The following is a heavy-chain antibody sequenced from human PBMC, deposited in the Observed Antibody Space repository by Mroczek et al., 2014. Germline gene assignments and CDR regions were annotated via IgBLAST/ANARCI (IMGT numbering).Heavy chain of an antibody. CDR2: IYYSGST. V-gene: IGHV4-59*01. D-gene: IGHD5-18*01. Sequence: QVQLQESGPGLVKPSETLSLTCTVSGGSISSYYWSWIRQPPGKGLEWIGYIYYSGSTNYNPSLKSRVTISVDTSKNQFSLKLSSVTAADTAVYYCARDTAMDYYYGMDVWGQGTTVTVSS. J-gene: IGHJ6*02. CDR3: ARDTAMDYYYGMDV. CDR1: GGSISSYY.